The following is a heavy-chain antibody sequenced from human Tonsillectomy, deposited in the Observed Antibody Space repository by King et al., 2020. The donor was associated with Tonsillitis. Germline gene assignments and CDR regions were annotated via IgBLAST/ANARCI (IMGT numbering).Heavy chain of an antibody. CDR3: ARDQDYGGSQNAFDI. D-gene: IGHD4-23*01. V-gene: IGHV3-21*01. CDR2: ISSSSSYI. J-gene: IGHJ3*02. CDR1: GFTFISYS. Sequence: VQLVESGGGLVKPGGSLRLSCGASGFTFISYSMNWVRTAPGKGLEWVSSISSSSSYIYYADSVKGRFTISRDNAKNSLNLYMNSLRAEDTAVYYCARDQDYGGSQNAFDIWGQGTMVTVSS.